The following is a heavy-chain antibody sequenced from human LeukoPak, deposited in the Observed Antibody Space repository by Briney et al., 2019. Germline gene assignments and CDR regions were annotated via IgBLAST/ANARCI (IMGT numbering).Heavy chain of an antibody. CDR2: ISGSSSTM. V-gene: IGHV3-48*04. CDR3: ARVEWEGPHPTLNY. J-gene: IGHJ4*02. D-gene: IGHD1-26*01. Sequence: PGGSLRLSCAASGFTFNSYSMNWVRQAPGKGLDWVSYISGSSSTMHYADSVKGRFTISRDNAKNSLYLQMNSLRAEDTAVYYCARVEWEGPHPTLNYWGQGTLVTVSS. CDR1: GFTFNSYS.